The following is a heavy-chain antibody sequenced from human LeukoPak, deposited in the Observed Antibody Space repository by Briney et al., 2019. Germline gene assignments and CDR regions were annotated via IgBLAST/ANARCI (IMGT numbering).Heavy chain of an antibody. CDR3: AREWSAFDI. CDR2: IDYSGNT. CDR1: GVSISNTGYY. J-gene: IGHJ3*02. D-gene: IGHD2-8*01. Sequence: SETLSLTCTVSGVSISNTGYYWGWIRQPPGKGLEWIGSIDYSGNTHYDPSLKSRVTISVDTSKNQFSLKLTSVTAADTAVYYCAREWSAFDIWGQGTMVIVSS. V-gene: IGHV4-39*07.